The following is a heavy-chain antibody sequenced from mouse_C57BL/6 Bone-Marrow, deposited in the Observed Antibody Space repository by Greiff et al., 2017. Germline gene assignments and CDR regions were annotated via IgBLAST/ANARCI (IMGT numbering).Heavy chain of an antibody. Sequence: VQLQQSGAELVRPGASVKLSCKASGYTFTDYYINWVKQRPGQGLEWIARIYPGSGNTYYNEKFKGKATLTAEKSSSTAYMQLSSLTSEDSAVYFCARAYSFDDWGQGTTLTVSS. CDR3: ARAYSFDD. J-gene: IGHJ2*01. V-gene: IGHV1-76*01. CDR2: IYPGSGNT. CDR1: GYTFTDYY.